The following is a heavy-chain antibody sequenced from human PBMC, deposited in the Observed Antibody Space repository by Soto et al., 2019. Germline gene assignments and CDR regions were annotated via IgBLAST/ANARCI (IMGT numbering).Heavy chain of an antibody. V-gene: IGHV3-74*01. CDR2: INSDGSTT. CDR1: GFTFSSYW. D-gene: IGHD1-1*01. CDR3: VGGTGY. J-gene: IGHJ4*02. Sequence: EVQVVEFGGGLVQPGGSLRLSCVGSGFTFSSYWMYWARQVPGKGPVWVSRINSDGSTTNYADPVKGRFTTSRDNAKNTVYLQMNSLRDEDTAVYYCVGGTGYWGQGPRSPSP.